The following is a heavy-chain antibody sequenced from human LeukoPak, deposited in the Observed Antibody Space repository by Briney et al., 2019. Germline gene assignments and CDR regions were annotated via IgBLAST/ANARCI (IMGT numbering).Heavy chain of an antibody. V-gene: IGHV4-39*01. CDR2: INCSGST. CDR1: GGSISSSGYY. D-gene: IGHD1-26*01. Sequence: PSETLSLTCTVSGGSISSSGYYWGWIRPPPGKGLEWIASINCSGSTYYNPSLKSRVTISVDTSKTQLSPKLSSLTAADTAVYYCARHEYSGSYYGLSWFDPWGQGTLVTVSS. J-gene: IGHJ5*02. CDR3: ARHEYSGSYYGLSWFDP.